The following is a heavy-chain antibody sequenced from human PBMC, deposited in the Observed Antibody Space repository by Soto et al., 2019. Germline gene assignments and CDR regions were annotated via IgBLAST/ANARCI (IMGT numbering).Heavy chain of an antibody. CDR1: RFTSTTDS. CDR2: ISTSGATR. D-gene: IGHD6-19*01. J-gene: IGHJ4*02. CDR3: ARFFGSGLDY. Sequence: GVPLRQECGAGRFTSTTDSMNWLRQAPGKGLEWVAHISTSGATRYYADSVKGRFTISRDNAKTSLYLQMDSLRNEETAVYYCARFFGSGLDYWGQGTLVTVSS. V-gene: IGHV3-48*02.